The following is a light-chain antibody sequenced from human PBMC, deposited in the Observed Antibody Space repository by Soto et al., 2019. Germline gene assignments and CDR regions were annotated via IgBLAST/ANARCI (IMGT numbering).Light chain of an antibody. V-gene: IGKV3-20*01. Sequence: VMTQSPATLSLSPGERATLSCRASQSVSSSYLAWYQQKPGQAPRLLIYGASSRATGIPDRFSGSGSGTDFTLTISRLEPEDFAVYYCQQYGSSVYTFGQGTKLEIK. CDR3: QQYGSSVYT. CDR1: QSVSSSY. J-gene: IGKJ2*01. CDR2: GAS.